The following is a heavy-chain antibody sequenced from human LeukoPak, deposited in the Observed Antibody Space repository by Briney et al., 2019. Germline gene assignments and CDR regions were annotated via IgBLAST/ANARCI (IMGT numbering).Heavy chain of an antibody. Sequence: GGSLRLSCAASGFTFNSYAMYWVRQAPGKGLEWVSGIFGSGGSAHYADSVKGRFTIFRDNSKNTVYLQMNSLRAEDTAVYYCAKTTTGYSSGRYPGWPVDYWGQGTLVTVSS. CDR2: IFGSGGSA. CDR1: GFTFNSYA. V-gene: IGHV3-23*01. CDR3: AKTTTGYSSGRYPGWPVDY. D-gene: IGHD6-19*01. J-gene: IGHJ4*02.